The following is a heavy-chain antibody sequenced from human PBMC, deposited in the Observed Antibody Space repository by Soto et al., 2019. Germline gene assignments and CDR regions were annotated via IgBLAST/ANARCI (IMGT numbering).Heavy chain of an antibody. Sequence: SETLSLTCTVSCGSISSYYWSWIRQPPGKGLEWIGYIYYSGSTNYNPSLKSRVTISVDTSKNQFSLKLSSVTAADTAVYYCARGPSYYDFWSGYYDFRPDYYYYYMDVWGKGTTVTVSS. D-gene: IGHD3-3*01. J-gene: IGHJ6*03. V-gene: IGHV4-59*01. CDR2: IYYSGST. CDR1: CGSISSYY. CDR3: ARGPSYYDFWSGYYDFRPDYYYYYMDV.